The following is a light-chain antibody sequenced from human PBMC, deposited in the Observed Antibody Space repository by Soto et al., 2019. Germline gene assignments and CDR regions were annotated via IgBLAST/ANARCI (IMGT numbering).Light chain of an antibody. J-gene: IGLJ1*01. V-gene: IGLV2-14*01. CDR1: TSDIAGYNY. CDR2: EVT. Sequence: QSALAQPASVSGSPGQSITISCTGTTSDIAGYNYVSWYQQHPGKAPKVLIYEVTNRASGVSHRFSGSKSGNTASLTISGLQAEDEAEYYCNSYTSASFYVFGTGTKVT. CDR3: NSYTSASFYV.